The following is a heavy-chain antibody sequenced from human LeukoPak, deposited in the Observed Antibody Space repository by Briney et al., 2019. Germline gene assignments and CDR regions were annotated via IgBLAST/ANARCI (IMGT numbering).Heavy chain of an antibody. CDR2: IHRDGST. J-gene: IGHJ4*02. Sequence: GGSLRLSCAVSGFTVTTNYMSWVRQAPGKGLEWVSIIHRDGSTYYADSVKGRFTTSRDNAKNSLYLQMNSLRAEDTAVYYCARGGSYNRYFDYWDQGTLVTVSS. D-gene: IGHD1-26*01. CDR3: ARGGSYNRYFDY. CDR1: GFTVTTNY. V-gene: IGHV3-66*01.